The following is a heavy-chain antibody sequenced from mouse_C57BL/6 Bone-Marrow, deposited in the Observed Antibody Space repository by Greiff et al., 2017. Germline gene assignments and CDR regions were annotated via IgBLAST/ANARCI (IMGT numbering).Heavy chain of an antibody. J-gene: IGHJ4*01. CDR1: GFTFSDYY. D-gene: IGHD1-1*01. Sequence: EVKLMESGGGLVQPGGSLKLSCAASGFTFSDYYMYWVRQTPEKRLEWVAYISNGGGSTYYLDTVKGRFTISRDNAKNTLYLQMSRLKSEDTAMYYCARRDYGSSGYAMDYWGQGTSVTVSS. CDR3: ARRDYGSSGYAMDY. CDR2: ISNGGGST. V-gene: IGHV5-12*01.